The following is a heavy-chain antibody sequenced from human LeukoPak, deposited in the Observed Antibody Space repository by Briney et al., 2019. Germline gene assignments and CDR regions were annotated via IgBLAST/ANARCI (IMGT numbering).Heavy chain of an antibody. CDR3: ATDSYVSGSYYRLFY. V-gene: IGHV3-7*01. J-gene: IGHJ4*02. CDR1: GFTFSDYA. D-gene: IGHD3-10*01. CDR2: IKQDGSEK. Sequence: GGSLRLSCTASGFTFSDYAMSWVRQAPGKGLEWVANIKQDGSEKYYADSVKGRFTISRDNARNTLYLQMNNLRAGDTAIYYCATDSYVSGSYYRLFYWGQGTLVTVSS.